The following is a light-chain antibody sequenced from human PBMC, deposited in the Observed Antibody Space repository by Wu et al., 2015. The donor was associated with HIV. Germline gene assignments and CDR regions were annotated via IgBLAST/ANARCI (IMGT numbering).Light chain of an antibody. V-gene: IGKV3-20*01. Sequence: ENVLTQSPDTLSLSPGERATLSCRASRTVSSSFLAWYQHKPGQAPNLLIHHAATRATGVPDRFRGSMSGTDFALTISELQPEDVAVYYCQQYGASPYTFGQGTRLDIK. CDR3: QQYGASPYT. CDR1: RTVSSSF. J-gene: IGKJ2*01. CDR2: HAA.